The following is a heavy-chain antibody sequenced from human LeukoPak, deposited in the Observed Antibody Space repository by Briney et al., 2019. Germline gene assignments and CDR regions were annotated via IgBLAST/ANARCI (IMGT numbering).Heavy chain of an antibody. J-gene: IGHJ5*02. CDR3: ATTLSSSWYYNWFDP. Sequence: SETLSLTCTVSGYSISSGYYWGWIRQPPGKGLEWIGSIYHSGSTYYNPSLKSRVTISVDTSKNQFSLKLSSVTAADTAVYYCATTLSSSWYYNWFDPWGQGILVTVSS. CDR1: GYSISSGYY. V-gene: IGHV4-38-2*02. CDR2: IYHSGST. D-gene: IGHD6-13*01.